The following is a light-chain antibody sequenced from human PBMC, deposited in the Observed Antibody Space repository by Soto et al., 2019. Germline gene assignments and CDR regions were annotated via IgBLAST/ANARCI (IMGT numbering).Light chain of an antibody. CDR2: GAS. V-gene: IGKV3-20*01. Sequence: ESVLIQTTGTLSLSPGERDTLSCRASQSVSNNYLAWYQQKPGQAPRRLIFGASGRATGIPDRFSGSGSGTDFTLTISGLEPEDFAVYYCQQYGTSPTFGQGTKVDIK. CDR3: QQYGTSPT. J-gene: IGKJ1*01. CDR1: QSVSNNY.